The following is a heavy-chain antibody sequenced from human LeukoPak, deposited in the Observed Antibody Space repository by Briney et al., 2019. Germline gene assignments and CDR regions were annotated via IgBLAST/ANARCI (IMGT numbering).Heavy chain of an antibody. V-gene: IGHV1-69*13. CDR3: ATRSRRASNWFDP. J-gene: IGHJ5*02. D-gene: IGHD6-6*01. CDR2: IIPIFGTA. CDR1: GGTFSSYA. Sequence: ASVKVSCKASGGTFSSYAISWVRQAPGQGLEWMGGIIPIFGTANYAQKFQGRVTITADESTGTAYMELSSLRSEDTAVYYCATRSRRASNWFDPWGQGTLVTVSS.